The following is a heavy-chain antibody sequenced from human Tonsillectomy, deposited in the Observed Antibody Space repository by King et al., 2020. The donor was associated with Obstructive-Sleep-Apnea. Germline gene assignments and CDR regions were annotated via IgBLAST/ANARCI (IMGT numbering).Heavy chain of an antibody. Sequence: VQLVESGGGLVQPGRSLRLSCAASGFTFDDYAMHWVRQALGKGLEWVSGIGWNSGNIGYADSVKGRFTISSDNAKNSLYLQMNSLRAEDTALYYCAKAGSWYRDAFDIWGQGTMVTVSS. V-gene: IGHV3-9*01. CDR3: AKAGSWYRDAFDI. CDR2: IGWNSGNI. D-gene: IGHD6-13*01. CDR1: GFTFDDYA. J-gene: IGHJ3*02.